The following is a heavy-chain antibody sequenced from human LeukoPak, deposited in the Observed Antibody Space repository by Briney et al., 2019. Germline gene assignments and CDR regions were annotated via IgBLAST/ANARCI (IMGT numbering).Heavy chain of an antibody. V-gene: IGHV3-7*03. CDR1: GFTFSSYA. CDR2: IKQGGREE. D-gene: IGHD3-10*01. J-gene: IGHJ5*01. CDR3: ARDNGGWFDS. Sequence: GGSLRLSCAASGFTFSSYAMSWVRQAPGKGLEWVANIKQGGREEKYVGSVKGRFAISRDDAKSTLYLQMDSLSGDDTAVYYCARDNGGWFDSWGRGTLVIVSS.